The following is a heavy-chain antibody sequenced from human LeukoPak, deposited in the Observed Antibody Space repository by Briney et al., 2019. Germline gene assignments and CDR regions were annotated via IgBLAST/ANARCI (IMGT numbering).Heavy chain of an antibody. J-gene: IGHJ5*02. Sequence: ASVKVSCKASGSTFTSYGISWVRQAPGQGIEWMGWISAYNGNTNYAQKFQGRVTITADESTSTAYMELSSLRSEDTAVYYCARGALYDFWSGYLNWFDPWGQGTLVTVSS. CDR3: ARGALYDFWSGYLNWFDP. V-gene: IGHV1-18*01. D-gene: IGHD3-3*01. CDR1: GSTFTSYG. CDR2: ISAYNGNT.